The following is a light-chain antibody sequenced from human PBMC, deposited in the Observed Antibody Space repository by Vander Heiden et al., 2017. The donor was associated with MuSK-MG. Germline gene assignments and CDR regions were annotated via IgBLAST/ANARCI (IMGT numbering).Light chain of an antibody. CDR3: SSSGVNNDVK. Sequence: QSALTQPPSASGSPGQSVTISCTGTSRDVGRNNFVAWYQQHPGKAPKLIIYEVSRRPSGVPGRFSGSKSGNTASLTVSGLQADDEGDYYCSSSGVNNDVKFGGGTKLTVL. J-gene: IGLJ2*01. V-gene: IGLV2-8*01. CDR1: SRDVGRNNF. CDR2: EVS.